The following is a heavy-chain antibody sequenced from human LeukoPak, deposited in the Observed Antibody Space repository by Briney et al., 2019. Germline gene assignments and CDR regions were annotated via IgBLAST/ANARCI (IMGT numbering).Heavy chain of an antibody. D-gene: IGHD1-1*01. Sequence: SETLSLTCVVSGYSISNDYYWGWIRQPPGKGLEWIGNIYHSGGSYYDPSLKSRVTILVDTSKNQFSLKLSSVTAADTAVYYCAKAGTTGIHHWFDPWGQGNLVTVSS. CDR2: IYHSGGS. V-gene: IGHV4-38-2*01. CDR3: AKAGTTGIHHWFDP. J-gene: IGHJ5*02. CDR1: GYSISNDYY.